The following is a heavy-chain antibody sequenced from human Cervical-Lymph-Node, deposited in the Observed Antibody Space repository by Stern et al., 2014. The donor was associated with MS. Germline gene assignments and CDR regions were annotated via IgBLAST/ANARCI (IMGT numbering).Heavy chain of an antibody. D-gene: IGHD6-19*01. CDR3: AREGSGSSTRFMDV. CDR1: GYTFTSYA. V-gene: IGHV1-3*01. J-gene: IGHJ6*02. Sequence: QVQLMQSGAEVKKPGASVKVSCQASGYTFTSYAMHWVRQAPGQRLEWMGWIIADNGNKKYSQKFQGRVSITRDTSASTAYMELSSLRSEDTAVYYCAREGSGSSTRFMDVWGQGTTVTVSS. CDR2: IIADNGNK.